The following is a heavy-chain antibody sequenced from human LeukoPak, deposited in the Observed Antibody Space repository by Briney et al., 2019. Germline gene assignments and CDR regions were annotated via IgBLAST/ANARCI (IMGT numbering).Heavy chain of an antibody. CDR3: AREYGDYSSYFDL. J-gene: IGHJ2*01. CDR2: ITWNGAST. D-gene: IGHD4-17*01. Sequence: PGGSLRLSCAASGFTFDDYGMSWVRQAPGKGLEWVTGITWNGASTGFADSAKGRFTISRDNAKNSLYLGMSSLRAEDTALYYCAREYGDYSSYFDLWGRSTLVTVSS. CDR1: GFTFDDYG. V-gene: IGHV3-20*04.